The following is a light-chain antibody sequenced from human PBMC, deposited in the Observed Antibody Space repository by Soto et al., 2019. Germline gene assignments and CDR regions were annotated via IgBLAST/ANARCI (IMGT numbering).Light chain of an antibody. J-gene: IGLJ2*01. V-gene: IGLV1-40*01. CDR2: GNS. CDR1: SSNIGAGYD. Sequence: QSVLTQPPSVSGAPGHGVTISCTGSSSNIGAGYDVLWYQQLPGTAPQLLIYGNSNRPSGVPYRFSGSKSGTSASLAITGFEAEDEDDYYCQYWERSMSGVVFGDGTKRTVL. CDR3: QYWERSMSGVV.